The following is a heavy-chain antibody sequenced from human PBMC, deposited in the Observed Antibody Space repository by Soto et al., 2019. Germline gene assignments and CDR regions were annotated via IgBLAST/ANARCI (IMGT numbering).Heavy chain of an antibody. CDR3: ARDAGSWGY. J-gene: IGHJ4*02. CDR2: IRSSSSTT. CDR1: GFTFTTYS. V-gene: IGHV3-48*02. Sequence: EVQLVESGGGLVQPGGSLRLSCAASGFTFTTYSMNWVRQAPGKGLEWVSYIRSSSSTTYYADAVKGRFTISRDNAKNSLYLHMNSLRDEDTAVYYCARDAGSWGYWGQGTLVTVSS. D-gene: IGHD3-10*01.